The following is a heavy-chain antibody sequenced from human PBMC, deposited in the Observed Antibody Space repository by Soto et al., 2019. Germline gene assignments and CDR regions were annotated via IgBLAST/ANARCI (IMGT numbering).Heavy chain of an antibody. CDR1: GYTFTSYG. D-gene: IGHD5-18*01. V-gene: IGHV1-18*01. J-gene: IGHJ3*02. CDR2: INAYNGNT. Sequence: GASVKFSCKASGYTFTSYGISWLRQAPGQGLEWMEWINAYNGNTNYAQKLQGRVTMTTDTSTSTAYLELRSLRSDDTAVYYCARWGGYSYGHGAFDIWGQGTMVTVSS. CDR3: ARWGGYSYGHGAFDI.